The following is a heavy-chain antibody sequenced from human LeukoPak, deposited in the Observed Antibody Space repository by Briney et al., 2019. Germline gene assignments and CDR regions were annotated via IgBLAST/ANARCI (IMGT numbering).Heavy chain of an antibody. J-gene: IGHJ4*02. D-gene: IGHD6-19*01. Sequence: PSETLSLTCAVYGGSFSGYYWSWIRQPPGKGLEWIGEINHSGSTNYNPSLKSRVTISVDSSKNELSLSLNSVTAADTAVYYCARGGSGWPFDYWGQGTLVTVSS. CDR1: GGSFSGYY. CDR2: INHSGST. CDR3: ARGGSGWPFDY. V-gene: IGHV4-34*01.